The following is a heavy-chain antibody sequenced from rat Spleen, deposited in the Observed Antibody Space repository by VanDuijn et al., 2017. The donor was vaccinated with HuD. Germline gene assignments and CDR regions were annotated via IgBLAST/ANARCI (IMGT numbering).Heavy chain of an antibody. Sequence: QVQLKESGPGLVQPSQTLSLTCTVSGFSLTSYNVHWVRQPTGKGLEWMGVIWTGGSTDYNSALKSRLSISRDTSKSQVFLKMNSLQTEDIATYYCARDRYPGTLFDYWGQGVMVTVSS. V-gene: IGHV2-30*01. CDR3: ARDRYPGTLFDY. J-gene: IGHJ2*01. CDR1: GFSLTSYN. D-gene: IGHD1-4*01. CDR2: IWTGGST.